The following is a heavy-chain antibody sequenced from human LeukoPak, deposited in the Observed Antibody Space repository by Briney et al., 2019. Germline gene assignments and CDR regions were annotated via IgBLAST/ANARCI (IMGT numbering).Heavy chain of an antibody. V-gene: IGHV1-69*13. CDR3: ARVGTDYGGKPRGYFDY. CDR1: GSTFSSYD. J-gene: IGHJ4*02. Sequence: SVKVSCKASGSTFSSYDINWVRQATGQGLEWMGGIIPIFGTANYAQKFQGRVTITADESTSTAYMELSSLRSEDTAVYYCARVGTDYGGKPRGYFDYWGQGTRVTVSS. D-gene: IGHD4-23*01. CDR2: IIPIFGTA.